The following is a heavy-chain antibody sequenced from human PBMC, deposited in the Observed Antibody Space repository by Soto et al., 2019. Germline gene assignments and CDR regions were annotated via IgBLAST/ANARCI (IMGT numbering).Heavy chain of an antibody. CDR2: IRRHTSVT. V-gene: IGHV3-48*01. J-gene: IGHJ6*02. CDR3: AKDQPPGDSSGYYDYYGMDV. Sequence: GGSLRLSCAAFGLTLSTSSMNWVRQAPGRGLEWISYIRRHTSVTAYADSVKGRFTISRDSAKNSLYLQMNSLRAEDAAVYYCAKDQPPGDSSGYYDYYGMDVWGQGTTVTVSS. D-gene: IGHD6-19*01. CDR1: GLTLSTSS.